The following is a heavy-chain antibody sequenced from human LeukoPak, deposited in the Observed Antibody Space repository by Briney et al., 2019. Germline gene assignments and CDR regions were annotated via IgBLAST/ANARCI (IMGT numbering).Heavy chain of an antibody. Sequence: ASVTVSFKASGYTFTCYYMHWVRQAPGQGLEWMGWINPNSGGTNYAQKFQGRVTMTRDTSISTAYMELSRLRSDDTAVYYCARVRWLQHFDYWGQGTLVTVSS. CDR3: ARVRWLQHFDY. CDR1: GYTFTCYY. CDR2: INPNSGGT. J-gene: IGHJ4*02. V-gene: IGHV1-2*02. D-gene: IGHD5-24*01.